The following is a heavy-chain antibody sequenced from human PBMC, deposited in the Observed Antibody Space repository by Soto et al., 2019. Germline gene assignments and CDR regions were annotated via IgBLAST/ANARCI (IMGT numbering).Heavy chain of an antibody. CDR2: INHSGST. V-gene: IGHV4-34*01. Sequence: SETLSLTCAVYGGSFSGYYWSWIRQPPGKGLEWIGEINHSGSTNYNPSLKSRVTISVDTSKNQFSLKLSSVTAADTAVYYCASLYYSSSSFSFFDYWGQGTLVTVSS. J-gene: IGHJ4*02. D-gene: IGHD6-6*01. CDR1: GGSFSGYY. CDR3: ASLYYSSSSFSFFDY.